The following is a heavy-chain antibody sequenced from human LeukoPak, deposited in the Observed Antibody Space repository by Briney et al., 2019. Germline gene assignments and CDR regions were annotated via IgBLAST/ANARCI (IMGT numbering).Heavy chain of an antibody. J-gene: IGHJ4*02. Sequence: GASVKVSCKASGYTFTSYGISWVRQAPGQGLEWMGWISAYNGNTNYAQKLQGRVTMTTDTSTSTAYMELRSLRSDDTAVYYCLAMVKGQYEFRQRGGIDYWGQGTLVTVSS. CDR1: GYTFTSYG. V-gene: IGHV1-18*01. CDR2: ISAYNGNT. D-gene: IGHD5-18*01. CDR3: LAMVKGQYEFRQRGGIDY.